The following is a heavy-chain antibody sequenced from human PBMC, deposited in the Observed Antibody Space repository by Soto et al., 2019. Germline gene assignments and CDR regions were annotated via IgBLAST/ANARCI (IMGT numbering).Heavy chain of an antibody. D-gene: IGHD3-3*01. J-gene: IGHJ4*02. V-gene: IGHV1-3*01. CDR2: INAANGNT. Sequence: QVQLVQSGAEVKQSGASVKLSCKASGYTFTSQYIHWVRQAPGQRLEWMGCINAANGNTPYSQKFQGSITVTMDTSASTAYMELRRLKSEDTAVYYCARELQFLEKGFDYWGQGTLVTVSS. CDR3: ARELQFLEKGFDY. CDR1: GYTFTSQY.